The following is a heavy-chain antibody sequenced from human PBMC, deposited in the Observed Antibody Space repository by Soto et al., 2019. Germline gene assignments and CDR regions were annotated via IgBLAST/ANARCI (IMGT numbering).Heavy chain of an antibody. CDR3: ARRATTSAGYFDL. CDR2: IKQDGSEK. J-gene: IGHJ2*01. D-gene: IGHD1-26*01. CDR1: GFTFSNYW. V-gene: IGHV3-7*01. Sequence: GGSLRLSCAASGFTFSNYWMSWVRQAPGKGLEWVANIKQDGSEKNYKDSVKGRLTISRDNAKNSLSLQMNSLRAEDAAVYYCARRATTSAGYFDLWGRGTLVTVSS.